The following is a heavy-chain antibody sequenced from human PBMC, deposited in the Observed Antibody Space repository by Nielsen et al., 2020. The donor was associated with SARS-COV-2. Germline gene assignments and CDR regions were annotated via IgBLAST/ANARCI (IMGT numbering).Heavy chain of an antibody. V-gene: IGHV4-39*01. D-gene: IGHD3-10*01. Sequence: WIRQPPGKGLEWIGSIYYSGSTYYNPSLKSRVTISVDTSKNQFSLKLSSVTAADTAVYYCARIPFRDYGSGRDEYYYGMDVWGQGTTVIASS. CDR2: IYYSGST. CDR3: ARIPFRDYGSGRDEYYYGMDV. J-gene: IGHJ6*02.